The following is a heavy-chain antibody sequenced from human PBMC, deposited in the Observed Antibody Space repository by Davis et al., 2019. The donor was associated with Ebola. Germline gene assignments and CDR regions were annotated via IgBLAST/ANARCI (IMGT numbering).Heavy chain of an antibody. D-gene: IGHD6-6*01. V-gene: IGHV3-48*03. CDR3: ARDSIAARVFRDGMDV. CDR1: GFTFSSYE. Sequence: PGGSLRLSCAASGFTFSSYEMNWVRQAPGKGLEWVSYISSSGSTIYYADSVKGRFTISRDNAKNSLYLQMNSLRAEDTAVYYCARDSIAARVFRDGMDVWGQGTTVTVSS. J-gene: IGHJ6*02. CDR2: ISSSGSTI.